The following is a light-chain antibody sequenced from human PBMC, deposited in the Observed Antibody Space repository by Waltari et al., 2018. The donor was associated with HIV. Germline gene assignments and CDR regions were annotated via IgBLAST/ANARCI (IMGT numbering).Light chain of an antibody. Sequence: QSGLSQPPTVSKTLRQTDIITCTGDNNNINRKQATWFQQHRGRPPKLLAYMTNGRPSGVSGRFSASRSGDTAYLSISSLESEDEAYYFCSSWDSTLSAWVFGGGTQLTVL. CDR1: NNNINRKQ. J-gene: IGLJ3*02. CDR3: SSWDSTLSAWV. V-gene: IGLV10-54*01. CDR2: MTN.